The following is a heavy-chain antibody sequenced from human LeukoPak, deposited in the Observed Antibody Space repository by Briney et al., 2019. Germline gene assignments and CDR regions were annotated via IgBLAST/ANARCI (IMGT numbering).Heavy chain of an antibody. Sequence: SETLSLTCTVSGGSISSYYWSWIRQPPGKGLEWIGYIHHSGSTNYNPSLKSRVTISVDTSKNQFSLKLSSVTAADTAVYYCARDTLGYCSGGSCYSRWFDPWGQGTLVTVSS. V-gene: IGHV4-59*01. CDR1: GGSISSYY. J-gene: IGHJ5*02. CDR3: ARDTLGYCSGGSCYSRWFDP. D-gene: IGHD2-15*01. CDR2: IHHSGST.